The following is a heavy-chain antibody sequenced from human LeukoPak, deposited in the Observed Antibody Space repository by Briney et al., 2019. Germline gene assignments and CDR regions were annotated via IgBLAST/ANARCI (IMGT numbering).Heavy chain of an antibody. CDR3: ASLKKLLSVYYYYYSMDV. D-gene: IGHD2-2*01. J-gene: IGHJ6*03. CDR1: GGSISSSSYY. Sequence: SETLSLTCTVSGGSISSSSYYWGWIRQPRGKGLEWIGSIYYSGSTYYNPSLKSRVTISVDTSKNQFSLQLSSVNAADTAVYYCASLKKLLSVYYYYYSMDVWGKGTTVTVSS. CDR2: IYYSGST. V-gene: IGHV4-39*01.